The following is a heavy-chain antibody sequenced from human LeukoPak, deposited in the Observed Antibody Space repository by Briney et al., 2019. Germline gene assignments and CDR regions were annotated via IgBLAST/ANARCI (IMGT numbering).Heavy chain of an antibody. Sequence: PGGSLRLSCAASGFTFSSYSMNWVRQAPGKGLEWVSSISSSSSYIYYADSVKGRFTISRDNSKNTLYLQMNSLRAEDTAVYYCAKGCGYKGGWPHYYYYYGMDVWGQGTTVTVSS. CDR2: ISSSSSYI. CDR1: GFTFSSYS. J-gene: IGHJ6*02. V-gene: IGHV3-21*04. CDR3: AKGCGYKGGWPHYYYYYGMDV. D-gene: IGHD3-22*01.